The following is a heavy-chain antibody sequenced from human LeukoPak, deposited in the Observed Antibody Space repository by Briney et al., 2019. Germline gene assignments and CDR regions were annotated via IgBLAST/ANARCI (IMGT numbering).Heavy chain of an antibody. CDR3: ARRPGGYYDSSGYFYFDY. J-gene: IGHJ4*02. D-gene: IGHD3-22*01. Sequence: GASVKVSCKASGYTFTGYYMHWVRQAPGQGLEWTGWINPNSGGTNYAQKFQGRVTMTRDTSISTAYMELSRLRSDDTAVYYCARRPGGYYDSSGYFYFDYWGQGTLVTVSS. CDR2: INPNSGGT. CDR1: GYTFTGYY. V-gene: IGHV1-2*02.